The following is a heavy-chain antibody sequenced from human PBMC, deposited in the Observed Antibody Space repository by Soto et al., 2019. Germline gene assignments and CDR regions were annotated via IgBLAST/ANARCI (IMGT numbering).Heavy chain of an antibody. D-gene: IGHD6-19*01. CDR3: ARDTYSSGWSTFDY. Sequence: ASVKASCKASGYTFTSYGISWLRQAPGQGLEWMGWISAYNGNTNYAQKLQGRVTMTTDTSTSTAYMELRSLRSDDTAVYYCARDTYSSGWSTFDYWGQGTLVTVSS. CDR2: ISAYNGNT. CDR1: GYTFTSYG. V-gene: IGHV1-18*01. J-gene: IGHJ4*02.